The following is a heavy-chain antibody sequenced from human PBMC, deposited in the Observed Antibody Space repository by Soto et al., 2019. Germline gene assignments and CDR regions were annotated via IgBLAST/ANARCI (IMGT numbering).Heavy chain of an antibody. Sequence: GSVKVYFKASGYPFTSYGISLVRQAPGQGLEWIGWLTDYNPNTNYAQKLQGRVTMTTDTSTSTAYMELRSLRSDDTAVYYCARVKDYDFWSGYFAWNALHGPTKYYYGMDVWGQGTTVTVSS. D-gene: IGHD3-3*01. V-gene: IGHV1-18*04. CDR3: ARVKDYDFWSGYFAWNALHGPTKYYYGMDV. J-gene: IGHJ6*01. CDR2: LTDYNPNT. CDR1: GYPFTSYG.